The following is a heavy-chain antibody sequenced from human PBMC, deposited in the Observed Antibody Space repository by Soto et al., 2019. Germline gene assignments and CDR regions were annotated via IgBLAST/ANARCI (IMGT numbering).Heavy chain of an antibody. CDR1: GDSISSYY. CDR2: VHYSGST. V-gene: IGHV4-59*08. Sequence: QVQLQESGPGLVKPSETLSLTCTVSGDSISSYYWSWMRQPPGKGLEWIGYVHYSGSTNYNPFLKSRVTISVDTSKNQLSLKLSSVTAADTAVYYCARLVYCSGGSCSPYTWFDPWGQGTLVTVSS. J-gene: IGHJ5*02. D-gene: IGHD2-15*01. CDR3: ARLVYCSGGSCSPYTWFDP.